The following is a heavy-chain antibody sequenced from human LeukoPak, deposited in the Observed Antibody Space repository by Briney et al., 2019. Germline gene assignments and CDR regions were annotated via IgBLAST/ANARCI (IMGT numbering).Heavy chain of an antibody. J-gene: IGHJ6*02. CDR2: ISAYNGNT. CDR1: GYTFTSYG. Sequence: ASVKVSCKAPGYTFTSYGISWVRQAPGQGLEWMGWISAYNGNTNYAQKLQGRVTMTTDTSTSTAYMELRSLRSDDTAVYYCARDYCSGGSCNRLPYYYYGMDVWGQGTTVTVSS. CDR3: ARDYCSGGSCNRLPYYYYGMDV. V-gene: IGHV1-18*01. D-gene: IGHD2-15*01.